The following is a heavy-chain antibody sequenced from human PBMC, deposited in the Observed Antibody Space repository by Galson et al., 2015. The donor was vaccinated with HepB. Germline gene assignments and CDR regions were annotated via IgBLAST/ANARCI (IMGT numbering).Heavy chain of an antibody. J-gene: IGHJ4*02. Sequence: SLRLSCAASGFTFSSYAMSWVRQAPGKGLEWVSAISGSGGSTDYADSVKGRFTISRDNSKNTVYLQMNTLRAEDTAVYYCVKDWGIMIGFGGVHPGDYWGQGTLVTVSS. D-gene: IGHD3-16*01. CDR3: VKDWGIMIGFGGVHPGDY. CDR2: ISGSGGST. V-gene: IGHV3-23*01. CDR1: GFTFSSYA.